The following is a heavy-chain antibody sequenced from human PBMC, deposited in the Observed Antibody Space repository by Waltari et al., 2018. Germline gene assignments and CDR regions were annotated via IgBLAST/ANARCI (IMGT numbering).Heavy chain of an antibody. Sequence: QVQLQESGPGLVKPSETLSLTCTVSGYSISSGYYRGWIRQPPGKGLEWIGSIYHSGSTYYNPSLKSRVTISVDTSKNQFSLKLSSVTAADTAVYYCARDRRDSGYDYVSWFDPWGQGTLVTVSS. CDR3: ARDRRDSGYDYVSWFDP. D-gene: IGHD5-12*01. V-gene: IGHV4-38-2*02. J-gene: IGHJ5*02. CDR1: GYSISSGYY. CDR2: IYHSGST.